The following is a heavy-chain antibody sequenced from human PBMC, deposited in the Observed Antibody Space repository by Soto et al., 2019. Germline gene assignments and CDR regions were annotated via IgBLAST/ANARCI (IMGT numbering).Heavy chain of an antibody. V-gene: IGHV3-30*18. D-gene: IGHD2-8*01. CDR3: AKVREDLVLLVALDF. CDR2: ISDDASDK. CDR1: GFTLSDYA. Sequence: GGSLRLSCAASGFTLSDYAIHWVRQAPGKGLEWVAVISDDASDKYYGDSVKGRFTISRDSSKNTLYLQMNNLRPEDTAVYYCAKVREDLVLLVALDFWGQGTLVTVSS. J-gene: IGHJ4*02.